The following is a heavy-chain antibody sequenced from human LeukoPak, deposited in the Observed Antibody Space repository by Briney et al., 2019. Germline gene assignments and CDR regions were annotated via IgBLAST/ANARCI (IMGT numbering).Heavy chain of an antibody. CDR3: ARGPPGDATTVTISLYYYYGMDV. V-gene: IGHV1-46*01. CDR1: GYTFTSYY. J-gene: IGHJ6*02. CDR2: INPSGGST. Sequence: ASVKVSCKASGYTFTSYYMHWVRQAPGQGLEWMGIINPSGGSTSYAQKFQGRDTMTRDTSTSTVYMELSSLRSEDTAVYYCARGPPGDATTVTISLYYYYGMDVWGQGTTVTVSS. D-gene: IGHD4-11*01.